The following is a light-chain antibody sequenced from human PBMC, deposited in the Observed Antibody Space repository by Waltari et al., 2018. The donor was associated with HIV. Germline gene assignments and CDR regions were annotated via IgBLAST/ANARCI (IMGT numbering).Light chain of an antibody. CDR2: DDK. CDR1: NSNIGTNT. CDR3: AAWDDNFNVV. V-gene: IGLV1-44*01. Sequence: QSVLTQPPSASGTPGQGVIISCSGSNSNIGTNTVNWYQKLPGTAPKLLIFDDKHRPSGVPDRFSGSRSDTSASLAISGLQSEDEAHYYCAAWDDNFNVVFGGGTKLTVL. J-gene: IGLJ3*02.